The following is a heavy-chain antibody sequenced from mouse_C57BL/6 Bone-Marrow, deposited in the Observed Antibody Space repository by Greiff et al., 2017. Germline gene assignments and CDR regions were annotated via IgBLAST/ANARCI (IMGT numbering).Heavy chain of an antibody. J-gene: IGHJ4*01. V-gene: IGHV5-6*02. CDR1: GFTFSSYG. D-gene: IGHD2-4*01. CDR3: ARQGDYDGDAMDY. Sequence: DVMLVESGGDLVKPGGSLKLSCAASGFTFSSYGMSWVRQTPDKRLEWVATISSGGSYTYYPDSVKGRFTISRDNAKNTLYLQMSSLKSEDTAMXYCARQGDYDGDAMDYWGQGTSVTVSS. CDR2: ISSGGSYT.